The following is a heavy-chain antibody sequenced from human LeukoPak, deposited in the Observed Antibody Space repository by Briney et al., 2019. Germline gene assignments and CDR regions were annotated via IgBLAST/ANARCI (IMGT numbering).Heavy chain of an antibody. J-gene: IGHJ4*02. CDR2: ISGDGSTP. CDR3: ARDIRGNCFDS. D-gene: IGHD3-16*01. Sequence: GGSLRLSCVASGFIFDDSLMHWVRQAPGKGLEWISLISGDGSTPYYADSVKGRFTISRDNSKNSLFLQMNSLTPEDTAVYYCARDIRGNCFDSWGQGTLVTVSS. V-gene: IGHV3-43*01. CDR1: GFIFDDSL.